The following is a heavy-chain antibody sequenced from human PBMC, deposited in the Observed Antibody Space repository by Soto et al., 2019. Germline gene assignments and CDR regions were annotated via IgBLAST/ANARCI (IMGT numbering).Heavy chain of an antibody. CDR1: GFTFSSYS. CDR3: ARDLALAGNY. CDR2: ISSSSSYI. Sequence: VGSLRLSCAASGFTFSSYSMNWVRQAPGKGLEWVSSISSSSSYIYYADSVKGRFTISRDNANNSLFLQMNSLRAEDTATYYCARDLALAGNYWGQGVLVTVSS. V-gene: IGHV3-21*01. D-gene: IGHD6-19*01. J-gene: IGHJ4*02.